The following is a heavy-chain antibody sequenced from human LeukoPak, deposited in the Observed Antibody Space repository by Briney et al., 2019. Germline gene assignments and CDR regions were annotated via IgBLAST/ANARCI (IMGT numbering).Heavy chain of an antibody. CDR2: ISAYNGNT. V-gene: IGHV1-18*01. J-gene: IGHJ5*02. Sequence: ASVKVSCKASGYTFTTSGISWVRPAPGQGLEWMGWISAYNGNTNYAQNLQGRVTMTTDTSTSTAYMELRSLRSDDTAMYYCARDLSFTISGVVIIGTDGFDPWGQGTLVTVSS. CDR3: ARDLSFTISGVVIIGTDGFDP. D-gene: IGHD3-3*01. CDR1: GYTFTTSG.